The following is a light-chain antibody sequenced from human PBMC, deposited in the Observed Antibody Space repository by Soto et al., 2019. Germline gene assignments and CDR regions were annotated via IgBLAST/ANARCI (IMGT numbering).Light chain of an antibody. Sequence: EIVLTQSPGTLSLSPGERATLSCRTSQSVSSNYLAWYQQKPGQAPRLLIYGASIRATGLPDRFSGSGSGTAFTLTSSRLEPEDFAVYYCQQYGSSYTFGQGTKLEIK. J-gene: IGKJ2*01. V-gene: IGKV3-20*01. CDR3: QQYGSSYT. CDR1: QSVSSNY. CDR2: GAS.